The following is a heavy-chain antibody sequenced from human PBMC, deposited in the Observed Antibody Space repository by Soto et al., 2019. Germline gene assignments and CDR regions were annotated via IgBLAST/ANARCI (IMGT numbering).Heavy chain of an antibody. V-gene: IGHV3-23*01. CDR3: AKMSSSGWYYFDY. CDR2: ISGSGGST. CDR1: GFTFSSYA. Sequence: EVQLLESGGGLVQPGGSLRLSCAASGFTFSSYAMSWVRQAPVKGLEWVSAISGSGGSTYYSDSVKGRFTISRDNSKNTLYRQMNSLRAEDTAVYYCAKMSSSGWYYFDYWGQGTLVTVSS. J-gene: IGHJ4*02. D-gene: IGHD6-19*01.